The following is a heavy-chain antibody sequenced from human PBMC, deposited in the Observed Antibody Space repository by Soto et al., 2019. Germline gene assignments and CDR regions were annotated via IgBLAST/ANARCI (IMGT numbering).Heavy chain of an antibody. J-gene: IGHJ4*02. CDR2: TA. CDR1: GGSVNNDNYY. V-gene: IGHV4-61*01. CDR3: ARQGSY. Sequence: SETRCLTCTVSGGSVNNDNYYWSWIRQPPGKGLEWTAHYNPSLKSRINISADPSKNQVSLTLTSVTAADTAVYYCARQGSYRGQGALVTVSS.